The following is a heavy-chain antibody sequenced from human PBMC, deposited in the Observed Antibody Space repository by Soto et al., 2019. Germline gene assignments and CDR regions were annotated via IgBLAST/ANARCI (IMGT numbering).Heavy chain of an antibody. V-gene: IGHV3-23*01. Sequence: GGSLRLSCVASGLTFSIYAMSWVRQAPGKGLEWVSGISGGGTSTYYADSVKGQVTISADKSISTAYMQWSSLQASDSAIYYCARSAGNAGRFSEYWGQGTVVTVSS. CDR2: ISGGGTST. CDR3: ARSAGNAGRFSEY. CDR1: GLTFSIYA. J-gene: IGHJ4*02. D-gene: IGHD2-15*01.